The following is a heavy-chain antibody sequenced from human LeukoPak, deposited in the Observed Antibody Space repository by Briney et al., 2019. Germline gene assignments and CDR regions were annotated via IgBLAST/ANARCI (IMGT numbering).Heavy chain of an antibody. J-gene: IGHJ4*02. CDR3: ARGYDFWSGYLFDY. CDR1: GGSFSGYY. CDR2: INHSGST. D-gene: IGHD3-3*01. Sequence: PSETLSLTCAVYGGSFSGYYWSWIRQPPGKGLEWIGEINHSGSTNYNPSLKSRVTISVDTSKNQFPLKLSSVTAADTAVYYCARGYDFWSGYLFDYWGQGTLVTVSS. V-gene: IGHV4-34*01.